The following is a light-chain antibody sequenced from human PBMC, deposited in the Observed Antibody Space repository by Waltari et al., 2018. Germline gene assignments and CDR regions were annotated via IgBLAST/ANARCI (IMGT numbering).Light chain of an antibody. CDR1: HSVSRY. V-gene: IGKV3-11*01. Sequence: TLSCRTSHSVSRYLAWYQQRPGQAPRLLIFDASFRATGIPARFSGSGSETDFTLTISSLEPEDCAVYYCQQRSNWPLTFGGGTKVEIK. J-gene: IGKJ4*01. CDR2: DAS. CDR3: QQRSNWPLT.